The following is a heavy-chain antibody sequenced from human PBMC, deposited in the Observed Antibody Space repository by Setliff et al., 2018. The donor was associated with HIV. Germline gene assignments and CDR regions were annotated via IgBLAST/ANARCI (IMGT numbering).Heavy chain of an antibody. CDR2: IYTGGSP. D-gene: IGHD5-12*01. CDR1: GGSISSGRYY. V-gene: IGHV4-61*09. J-gene: IGHJ5*02. Sequence: PSETLSLTCTVSGGSISSGRYYWSWIRQPAGKGLEWIGHIYTGGSPNYNPSLMSRVTISVDTSKNQCSLKLRSLTAADTAIYYCARGAPRGRLRFPNWFDPWGQGTLVTVSS. CDR3: ARGAPRGRLRFPNWFDP.